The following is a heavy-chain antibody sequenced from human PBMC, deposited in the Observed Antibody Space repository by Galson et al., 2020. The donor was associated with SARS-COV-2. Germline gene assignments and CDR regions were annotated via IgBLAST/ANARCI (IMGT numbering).Heavy chain of an antibody. CDR1: GGTFSSYT. CDR2: IIPILGIA. Sequence: SVKVSCKASGGTFSSYTISWVRQAPGQGLEWMGRIIPILGIANYAQKFQGRVTITADKSTGTAYMGLSSLRSEDTAVYYCARDTWHCSSTCCMGEYYYYYMDVWGKVTAGTISS. V-gene: IGHV1-69*04. CDR3: ARDTWHCSSTCCMGEYYYYYMDV. J-gene: IGHJ6*03. D-gene: IGHD2-2*01.